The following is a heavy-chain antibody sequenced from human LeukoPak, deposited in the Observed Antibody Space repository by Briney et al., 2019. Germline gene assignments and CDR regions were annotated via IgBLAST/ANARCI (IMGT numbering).Heavy chain of an antibody. CDR1: GFTFSSYA. D-gene: IGHD5-12*01. CDR2: NSASGQTT. CDR3: AKAPVGWLRPLDY. Sequence: PGGSLRLSCAASGFTFSSYAMSWVRQAPGKGLEWVSGNSASGQTTYYADSVKGRFTISRDNSRNTLHLQMNSLRVEDTAVYYCAKAPVGWLRPLDYWGQGTLVTVSS. J-gene: IGHJ4*02. V-gene: IGHV3-23*01.